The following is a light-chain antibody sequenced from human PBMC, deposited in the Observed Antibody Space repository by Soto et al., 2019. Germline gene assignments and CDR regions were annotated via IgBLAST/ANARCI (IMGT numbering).Light chain of an antibody. J-gene: IGKJ1*01. Sequence: EMVMTQDPATLSVSPGERATLSCRASQSVSSSLAWYQQKPGQAPRLLIYGASPRATGIPARFSGEGSGTEFTLTISSLQSEDFAVYYCQQYNNWWTFGQGTKVDIK. CDR2: GAS. V-gene: IGKV3-15*01. CDR1: QSVSSS. CDR3: QQYNNWWT.